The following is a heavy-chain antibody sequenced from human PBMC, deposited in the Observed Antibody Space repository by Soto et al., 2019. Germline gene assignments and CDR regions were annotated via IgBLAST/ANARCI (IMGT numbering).Heavy chain of an antibody. CDR2: ISAYNGNT. J-gene: IGHJ5*02. CDR3: ARDPSEYSSCPGLSDNGFDP. CDR1: GYTFTSYG. V-gene: IGHV1-18*01. Sequence: ASVKVSCKASGYTFTSYGISWVRQAPGQGLEWMGWISAYNGNTNYAQKLQGRVTMTTDTSTSTAYMELRSLRSDDTAVYYCARDPSEYSSCPGLSDNGFDPWGQGTLVTVSS. D-gene: IGHD6-6*01.